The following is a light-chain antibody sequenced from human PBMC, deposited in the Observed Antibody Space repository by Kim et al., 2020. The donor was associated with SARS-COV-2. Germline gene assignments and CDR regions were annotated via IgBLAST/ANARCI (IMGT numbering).Light chain of an antibody. Sequence: GQSVTISCTGTISDFGPYNRVSWYQQPPGTAPKLMIYEVSNRPSGVPDRFSGSKSGNTASLTISGLQTEDEADYYCSSYTSTSTWVFGGGTQLTVL. CDR3: SSYTSTSTWV. CDR2: EVS. CDR1: ISDFGPYNR. V-gene: IGLV2-18*02. J-gene: IGLJ3*02.